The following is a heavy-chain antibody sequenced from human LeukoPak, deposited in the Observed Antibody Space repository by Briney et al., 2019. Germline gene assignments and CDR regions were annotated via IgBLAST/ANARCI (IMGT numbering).Heavy chain of an antibody. CDR3: SSGWYF. Sequence: SETLSLTCTVSGGSISSSPYYWGWIRQPPGKGLEWIGSIYYSGSTYYNPSLKSRVTISVDTSKNQFSLKLSSVTAEDTAVYYCSSGWYFWGQGNLVSVFS. D-gene: IGHD6-19*01. J-gene: IGHJ4*02. CDR1: GGSISSSPYY. CDR2: IYYSGST. V-gene: IGHV4-39*01.